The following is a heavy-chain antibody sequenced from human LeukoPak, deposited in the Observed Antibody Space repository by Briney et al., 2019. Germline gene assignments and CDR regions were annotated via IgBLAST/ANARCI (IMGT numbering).Heavy chain of an antibody. CDR1: GYTFTSYY. CDR3: ARDLWSSYYDRKGAFDI. V-gene: IGHV1-46*01. Sequence: ASVKVSCKASGYTFTSYYMHWVRQAPGQGLEWMGIINPSGGSTSYAQKFQGRVTMTRDMSTSTVYMELSSLRSEDTAVYYCARDLWSSYYDRKGAFDIWGQGTMVIVSS. D-gene: IGHD3-22*01. J-gene: IGHJ3*02. CDR2: INPSGGST.